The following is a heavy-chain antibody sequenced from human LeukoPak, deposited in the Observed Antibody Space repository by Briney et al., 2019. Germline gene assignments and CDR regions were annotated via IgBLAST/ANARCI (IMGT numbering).Heavy chain of an antibody. V-gene: IGHV5-51*01. CDR1: GYSFTDYW. Sequence: PGESLKIPCKGSGYSFTDYWIGWVRQIPGKGLEWMGIIFPGDVQLKYSPSFQGQVIISVDKSIDTAYLQWSSLQASDTAMYYCARHGLEGCRGGMCYRSFHYYGMDVWGQGTTVTVSS. D-gene: IGHD2-15*01. J-gene: IGHJ6*02. CDR2: IFPGDVQL. CDR3: ARHGLEGCRGGMCYRSFHYYGMDV.